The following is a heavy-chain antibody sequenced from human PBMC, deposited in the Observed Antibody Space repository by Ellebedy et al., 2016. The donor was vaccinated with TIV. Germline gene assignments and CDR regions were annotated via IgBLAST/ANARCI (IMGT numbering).Heavy chain of an antibody. V-gene: IGHV4-34*01. CDR1: GGSFSGYY. CDR3: ARGPSYSGSDY. D-gene: IGHD2-15*01. CDR2: INHSGST. J-gene: IGHJ4*02. Sequence: SETLSLXCAVYGGSFSGYYWSWIRQPPGKGLEWIGEINHSGSTNYNPSLKSRVTISVDTSKNQFSLKLSSVTAADTAVYYCARGPSYSGSDYWGQGTLVTVSS.